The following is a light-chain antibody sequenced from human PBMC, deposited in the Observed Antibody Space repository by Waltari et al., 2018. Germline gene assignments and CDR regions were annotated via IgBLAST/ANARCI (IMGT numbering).Light chain of an antibody. V-gene: IGKV1-39*01. J-gene: IGKJ4*01. CDR3: QQSHSSTLT. Sequence: DIQMTQSPSSLSASVGDRVTITCRASQSITDYLNWYQQMPGKAPKLLIYAASNLQSGVPSRFSGSVSGTDFTLTISNLRPEDSATYYCQQSHSSTLTFGGGTKVEIK. CDR1: QSITDY. CDR2: AAS.